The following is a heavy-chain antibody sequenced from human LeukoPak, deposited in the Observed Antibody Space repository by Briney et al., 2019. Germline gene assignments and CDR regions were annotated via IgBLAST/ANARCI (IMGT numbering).Heavy chain of an antibody. CDR1: GGSISTGDYY. V-gene: IGHV4-39*07. Sequence: SETLSLTCTVSGGSISTGDYYWGWIRQPPGKGLEWIASGDYSGGTYYNPSLESRVAISADMSKNQISLKLTSVTGADTAVYYCAGERGEEYSSGWYKTNYFYNWGQGIRVTVSS. CDR2: GDYSGGT. CDR3: AGERGEEYSSGWYKTNYFYN. J-gene: IGHJ4*02. D-gene: IGHD6-19*01.